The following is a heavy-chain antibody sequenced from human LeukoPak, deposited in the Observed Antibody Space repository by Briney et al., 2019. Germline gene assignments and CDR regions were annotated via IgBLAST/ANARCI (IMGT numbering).Heavy chain of an antibody. V-gene: IGHV4-61*01. D-gene: IGHD5-24*01. CDR1: GGSVSSGSSY. Sequence: PSGTLSLTCTVSGGSVSSGSSYWTWIRQPPGKGLEWIGYIYYSGSTNSNPSLKSRVTISVDTSKNQFSLKLSSVTAADTAVYYCARGNRDGYKFDFWGPGTLVTVSS. CDR2: IYYSGST. CDR3: ARGNRDGYKFDF. J-gene: IGHJ4*02.